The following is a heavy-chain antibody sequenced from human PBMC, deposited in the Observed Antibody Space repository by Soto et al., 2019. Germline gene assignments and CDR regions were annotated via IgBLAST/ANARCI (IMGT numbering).Heavy chain of an antibody. Sequence: GGSLRLSCAASGFTVSSKYMSWVRQAPGKGLEGVSSISSSSSYIYYADSVKGRFTISRDNAKNSLYLPMNSLRAEDTAVYYGARDPAYCSSTSCSSYYYYYGMDGWGQGTTVTVSS. CDR2: ISSSSSYI. CDR1: GFTVSSKY. J-gene: IGHJ6*02. V-gene: IGHV3-21*01. D-gene: IGHD2-2*01. CDR3: ARDPAYCSSTSCSSYYYYYGMDG.